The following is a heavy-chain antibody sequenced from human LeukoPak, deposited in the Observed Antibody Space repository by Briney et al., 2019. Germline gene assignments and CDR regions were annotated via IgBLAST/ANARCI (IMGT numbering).Heavy chain of an antibody. CDR1: GASIKSSRYY. V-gene: IGHV4-39*07. CDR2: VYYTGQT. D-gene: IGHD3-9*01. J-gene: IGHJ5*02. Sequence: PSETLSLTCTVSGASIKSSRYYWGWIRQPPGRGLEWIGSVYYTGQTYYNPSLKSRVTISVDTSKKQSSLKLGSVTAADTAVYYCARDSDIYGAYFDPWGQGTLVTVSS. CDR3: ARDSDIYGAYFDP.